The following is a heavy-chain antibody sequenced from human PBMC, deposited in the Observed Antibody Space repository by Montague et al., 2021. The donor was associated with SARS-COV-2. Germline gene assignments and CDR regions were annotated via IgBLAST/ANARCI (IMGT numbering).Heavy chain of an antibody. J-gene: IGHJ5*02. CDR3: ALRPRWGSSGFYNWFDP. CDR2: IYWDDNK. CDR1: GFSLSTHGVG. D-gene: IGHD3-22*01. V-gene: IGHV2-5*02. Sequence: PALVKPTQTLTLTCTFSGFSLSTHGVGVAWIRQPPGKALEWLALIYWDDNKHYSPSLKTRLSIAKDTSKKEVVLTMTNMDPVDTAKYFCALRPRWGSSGFYNWFDPWGQGTLVTVS.